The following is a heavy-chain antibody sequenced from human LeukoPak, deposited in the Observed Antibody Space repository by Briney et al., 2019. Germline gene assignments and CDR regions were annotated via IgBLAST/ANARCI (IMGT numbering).Heavy chain of an antibody. J-gene: IGHJ4*02. Sequence: MPSETLSLTCTVSGGSITRYYWSWVRQPPGKGLEWIGYTYYSGSTNYNPSLKSRVTISVDKSKNQFSLKLSSVTAADTAVYYCARASHDYGDYSHFDYWGQGTLVTVSS. CDR1: GGSITRYY. D-gene: IGHD4-17*01. CDR3: ARASHDYGDYSHFDY. CDR2: TYYSGST. V-gene: IGHV4-59*12.